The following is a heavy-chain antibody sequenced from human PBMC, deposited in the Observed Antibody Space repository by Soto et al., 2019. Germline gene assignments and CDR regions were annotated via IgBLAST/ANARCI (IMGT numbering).Heavy chain of an antibody. J-gene: IGHJ4*02. Sequence: SETLSLTCTVSGGSISSYYWSWIRQPPGKGLEWIGYIYYSGSTNYNPSLKSRVTISVDTSKNQFSLKLSSVTAADTAVYYCARGQPLYYDGSGYFDYWGQGTLVTVSS. CDR2: IYYSGST. V-gene: IGHV4-59*01. D-gene: IGHD3-22*01. CDR3: ARGQPLYYDGSGYFDY. CDR1: GGSISSYY.